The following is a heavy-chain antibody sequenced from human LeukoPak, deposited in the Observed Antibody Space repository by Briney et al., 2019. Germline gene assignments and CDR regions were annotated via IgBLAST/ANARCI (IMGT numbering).Heavy chain of an antibody. CDR2: IYTSWST. CDR3: ARHGLPAVVVVAATDNWFDP. Sequence: SETLSLTCTASGGSISSYYWSWIRQPPGKGLEWIGSIYTSWSTNYNPSLKSRVTISVDTSKNQFSLKLSSVTAADTAVYYWARHGLPAVVVVAATDNWFDPWGQGALVTVSS. D-gene: IGHD2-15*01. CDR1: GGSISSYY. J-gene: IGHJ5*02. V-gene: IGHV4-4*09.